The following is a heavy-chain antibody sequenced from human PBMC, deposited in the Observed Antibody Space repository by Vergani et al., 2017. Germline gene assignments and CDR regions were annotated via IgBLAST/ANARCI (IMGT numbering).Heavy chain of an antibody. CDR3: ARGRYSRGYSYGYVYYFDY. J-gene: IGHJ4*02. Sequence: QVQLQQWGAGLLKPSETLSLTCAVYGGSFSGYYWSWIRQPPGKGLEWIGEINHSGRTTYNPSLKSRVTISVDTAKNQFSLKLSSVTAADTAVYYCARGRYSRGYSYGYVYYFDYWGQGTLVTVSS. CDR1: GGSFSGYY. D-gene: IGHD5-18*01. V-gene: IGHV4-34*01. CDR2: INHSGRT.